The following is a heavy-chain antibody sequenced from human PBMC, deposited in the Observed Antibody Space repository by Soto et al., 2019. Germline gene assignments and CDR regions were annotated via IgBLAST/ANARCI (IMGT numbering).Heavy chain of an antibody. CDR1: GGSFTSNNW. D-gene: IGHD1-7*01. J-gene: IGHJ4*02. Sequence: SETLSLTCAVSGGSFTSNNWWTWVRQPPGQGLEWIGEIYRTGSTNYNPSLKSRVTISLDKSENQFSLKVTSLTAADTAVYYCASRDSGTSVDYWGQGTLVTVSS. V-gene: IGHV4-4*02. CDR2: IYRTGST. CDR3: ASRDSGTSVDY.